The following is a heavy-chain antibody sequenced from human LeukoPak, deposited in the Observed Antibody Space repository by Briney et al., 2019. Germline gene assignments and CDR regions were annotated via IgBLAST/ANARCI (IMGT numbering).Heavy chain of an antibody. D-gene: IGHD2-15*01. V-gene: IGHV4-39*01. J-gene: IGHJ4*02. CDR2: IYYSGTT. CDR3: ARSTSVVVVAAAFDY. CDR1: RGSTSSSSYY. Sequence: SETLSLTCTVSRGSTSSSSYYWGWIRQPPGRGLEWIGTIYYSGTTYYNPSLRSRVTMSVDTSRDRFSLKLSSVTAADTAVYYCARSTSVVVVAAAFDYWGQGTLVTVSS.